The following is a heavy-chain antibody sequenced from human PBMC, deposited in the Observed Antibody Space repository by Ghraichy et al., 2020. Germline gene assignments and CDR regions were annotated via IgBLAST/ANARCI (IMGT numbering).Heavy chain of an antibody. V-gene: IGHV3-33*01. CDR2: VWFDGGKK. CDR3: ARDTGGDNVLPGYMDV. CDR1: AFKFSHYG. D-gene: IGHD2-21*02. Sequence: GESLNISCAASAFKFSHYGMHWVRQAPGKGLEWVAVVWFDGGKKYYADSVKGRFTISRDNSKDTLYLQMSSLRADDSAVYYCARDTGGDNVLPGYMDVWGKGITVIVSS. J-gene: IGHJ6*03.